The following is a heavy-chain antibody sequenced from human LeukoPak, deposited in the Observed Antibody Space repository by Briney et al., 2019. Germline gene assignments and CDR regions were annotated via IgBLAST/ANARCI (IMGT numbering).Heavy chain of an antibody. CDR2: MSYDGRNV. CDR3: AREHVTGWFDY. J-gene: IGHJ4*02. CDR1: GFTFSTYN. V-gene: IGHV3-30*01. D-gene: IGHD6-19*01. Sequence: GGSLRLSCAASGFTFSTYNLRWVRQTPGRGLEWLAVMSYDGRNVFYGDSVKGRFTISRDSSKSTVYLQMNSLRAEDTALYYCAREHVTGWFDYWGQGTLVTVSS.